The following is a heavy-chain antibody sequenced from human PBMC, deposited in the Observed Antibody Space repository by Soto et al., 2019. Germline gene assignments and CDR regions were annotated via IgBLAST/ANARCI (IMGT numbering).Heavy chain of an antibody. Sequence: QVQLQESGPGLVKPSETLSLTCTVSGGSISSYYWSWIRQPPGKGLEWIGYIYYSGSTNYKPSLKGRVTISVDTSKNPFSLKLSSVTAADTAVYYCARVLTTCSGFSCYSDLDYWGQGTLVTVSS. CDR1: GGSISSYY. J-gene: IGHJ4*02. CDR2: IYYSGST. V-gene: IGHV4-59*01. D-gene: IGHD2-15*01. CDR3: ARVLTTCSGFSCYSDLDY.